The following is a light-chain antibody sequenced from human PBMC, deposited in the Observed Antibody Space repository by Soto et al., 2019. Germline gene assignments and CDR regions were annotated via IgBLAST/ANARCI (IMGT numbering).Light chain of an antibody. CDR1: QSVSASY. CDR3: QQYGNSPAIT. Sequence: EIVLTQSPGTLSLSPGERATLSCRASQSVSASYLAWYQQKPGQAPRLLIYAASSRATGIPDRFSGSGSGTDSTLTVSRLEPEDFAVYYCQQYGNSPAITFGQGTRLDIK. CDR2: AAS. J-gene: IGKJ5*01. V-gene: IGKV3-20*01.